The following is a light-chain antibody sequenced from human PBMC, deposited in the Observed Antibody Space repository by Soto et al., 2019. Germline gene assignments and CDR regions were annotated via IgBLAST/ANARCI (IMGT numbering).Light chain of an antibody. CDR3: TSYAGGNNV. Sequence: QYALTQPPSASGSPGQSVTISCTGTSSDVGGYNYVSWYQQHPGKVPKLMVYEVNKRPSGVPVRFSGSKSGNTASLTVAGLQAEDEADYYCTSYAGGNNVFGTGTKLTVL. J-gene: IGLJ1*01. CDR2: EVN. V-gene: IGLV2-8*01. CDR1: SSDVGGYNY.